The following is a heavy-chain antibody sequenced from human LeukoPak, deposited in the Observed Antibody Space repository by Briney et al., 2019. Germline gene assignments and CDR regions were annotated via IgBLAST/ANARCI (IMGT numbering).Heavy chain of an antibody. J-gene: IGHJ4*02. CDR1: GYTFSTYY. V-gene: IGHV1-46*01. CDR2: INFSGGTT. CDR3: ATWARHDYYDSSGYPDF. D-gene: IGHD3-22*01. Sequence: ASVKVSCKASGYTFSTYYMHWVRQAPGQGLEWMGIINFSGGTTSFAQKFQGRVTMTRDMSTGTVYMELSSLKSEDTAVYYCATWARHDYYDSSGYPDFWGQGTLVSVSS.